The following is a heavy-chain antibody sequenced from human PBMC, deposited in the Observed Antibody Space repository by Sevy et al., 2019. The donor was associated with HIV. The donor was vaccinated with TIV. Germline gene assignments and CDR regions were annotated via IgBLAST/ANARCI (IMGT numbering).Heavy chain of an antibody. CDR3: ARDGGFLGYCSSTSCSTFDY. CDR2: ISAYNGNT. J-gene: IGHJ4*02. Sequence: ASVKVSCKASGYTFSTYGISWVRQAPGQGLEWMGWISAYNGNTNYAQKLQGRVTMTTDTSTSTAYMELRSLRSDDTAVYYCARDGGFLGYCSSTSCSTFDYWGQGTLVTVSS. D-gene: IGHD2-2*01. V-gene: IGHV1-18*01. CDR1: GYTFSTYG.